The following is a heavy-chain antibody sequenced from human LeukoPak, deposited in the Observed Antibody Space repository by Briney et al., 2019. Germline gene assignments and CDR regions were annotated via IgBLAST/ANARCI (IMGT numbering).Heavy chain of an antibody. V-gene: IGHV3-53*01. CDR2: ISSGGSS. CDR3: ARASRIAAAGTFDY. J-gene: IGHJ4*02. D-gene: IGHD6-13*01. CDR1: GFTVSSNY. Sequence: GGSLRLSCAASGFTVSSNYMSWVRQAPGKGLEWVSVISSGGSSYYADSVKGRFTVSRDNSKNTLYLQMNSLRADDTAVYYCARASRIAAAGTFDYWGQGTLVTVSS.